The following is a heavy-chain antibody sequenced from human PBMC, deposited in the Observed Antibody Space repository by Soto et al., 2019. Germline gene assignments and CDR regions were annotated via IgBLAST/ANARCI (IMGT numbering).Heavy chain of an antibody. J-gene: IGHJ5*02. CDR2: INAGNGNT. CDR3: AGAPVFEYITAVGFGP. V-gene: IGHV1-3*01. Sequence: ASVKVSCKASGYTFTSYAMHWVRQAPGQRLEWMGWINAGNGNTKYSQKFQGRVTITRDTSASTAYMELSSLRSEDTAVYYCAGAPVFEYITAVGFGPRGKGTLDTVP. D-gene: IGHD3-16*01. CDR1: GYTFTSYA.